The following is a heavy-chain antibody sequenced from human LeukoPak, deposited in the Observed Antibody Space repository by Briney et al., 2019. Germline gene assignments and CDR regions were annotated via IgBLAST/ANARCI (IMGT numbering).Heavy chain of an antibody. D-gene: IGHD7-27*01. V-gene: IGHV4-34*01. J-gene: IGHJ4*02. Sequence: PSETLSLTCAVYGGSFSGYYWSWIRQPPGKGLEWIGEINHSGSTDYNPSLKSRVTISADTSKNQFSLKLSSVTAADTAVYYCARMTGDRPFAYWGQGTLVTVSS. CDR3: ARMTGDRPFAY. CDR1: GGSFSGYY. CDR2: INHSGST.